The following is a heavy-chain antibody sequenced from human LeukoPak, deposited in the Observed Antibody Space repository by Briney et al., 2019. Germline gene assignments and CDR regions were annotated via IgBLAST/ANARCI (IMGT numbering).Heavy chain of an antibody. Sequence: GGPLGLSGEAPGFNLDDFAMYGVGKAPGKGLDWFPLISGDGGTTSYADSVKGRFTISRDNSENSLNLQMKSLRSEDTALYYCAKARRSGTHYSDFDFWGQGTLVTVSS. CDR3: AKARRSGTHYSDFDF. CDR2: ISGDGGTT. V-gene: IGHV3-43*02. CDR1: GFNLDDFA. J-gene: IGHJ4*02. D-gene: IGHD1-26*01.